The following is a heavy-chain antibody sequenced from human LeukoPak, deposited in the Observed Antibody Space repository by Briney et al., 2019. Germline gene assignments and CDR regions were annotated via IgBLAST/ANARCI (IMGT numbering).Heavy chain of an antibody. CDR3: AKRSDQEGYMDV. V-gene: IGHV3-23*01. CDR1: GFTFSSYA. J-gene: IGHJ6*03. Sequence: GGSLRLSCAASGFTFSSYAMRWVRQAPGKGLEGVSAISAGGGTIYYADSVKGRFTISRDNSKNTVYLQMNRLRAEDTAIYYCAKRSDQEGYMDVWGKGTTATVSS. CDR2: ISAGGGTI.